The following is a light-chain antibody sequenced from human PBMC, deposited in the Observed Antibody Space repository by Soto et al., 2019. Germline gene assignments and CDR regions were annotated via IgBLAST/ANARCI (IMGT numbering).Light chain of an antibody. CDR3: QQSFSVPPT. V-gene: IGKV1-39*01. CDR2: STS. Sequence: DIQMTQSPSSLSASVGDRITITCRASQNISRYLNWYQQKPGKAPKLLIYSTSNLQSGVPSGFSGSGSGTNFSLTISNLQPEDFATYYCQQSFSVPPTFGQGTRLEIK. CDR1: QNISRY. J-gene: IGKJ5*01.